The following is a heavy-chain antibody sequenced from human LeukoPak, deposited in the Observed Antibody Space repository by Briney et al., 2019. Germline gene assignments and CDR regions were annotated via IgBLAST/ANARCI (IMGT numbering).Heavy chain of an antibody. D-gene: IGHD2-21*02. J-gene: IGHJ3*02. CDR1: GYTFTGYY. CDR2: INPNSGGT. V-gene: IGHV1-2*02. Sequence: ASVKVSCKASGYTFTGYYMHWVRQAPGQGLEWMGWINPNSGGTNYAQRFQGRVTMTRDASISTAYMELSRLRSDDTAVYYCARIPSDASFDIWGQGTMVTVSP. CDR3: ARIPSDASFDI.